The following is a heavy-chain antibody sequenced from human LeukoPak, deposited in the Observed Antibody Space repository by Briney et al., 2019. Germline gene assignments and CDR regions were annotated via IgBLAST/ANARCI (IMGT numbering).Heavy chain of an antibody. D-gene: IGHD3-10*01. CDR1: GGSVSDYY. Sequence: SETLSLTCTISGGSVSDYYWSWIRQSPGKGLEWIGYIYYTGSTTYNPSLKSRVTMSADTPKNQFSLKLSSVTAADTAVYYCARLVVRGDHDYWGQGTLVTVSS. CDR2: IYYTGST. CDR3: ARLVVRGDHDY. J-gene: IGHJ4*02. V-gene: IGHV4-59*08.